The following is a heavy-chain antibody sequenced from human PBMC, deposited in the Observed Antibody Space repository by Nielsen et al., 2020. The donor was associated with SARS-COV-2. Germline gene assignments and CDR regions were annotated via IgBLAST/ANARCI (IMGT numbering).Heavy chain of an antibody. CDR1: GYTFTNYA. CDR2: INTNTGHP. D-gene: IGHD3-22*01. CDR3: ARGSNGYDTSGFDY. V-gene: IGHV7-4-1*02. J-gene: IGHJ4*02. Sequence: ASVKVSCKASGYTFTNYAMNWVRQAPGQGLEWMGWINTNTGHPMYAQGFTGRFVFSLDTSVSTAYLQITSLKAEDTAVYYCARGSNGYDTSGFDYWGQGTQATVSS.